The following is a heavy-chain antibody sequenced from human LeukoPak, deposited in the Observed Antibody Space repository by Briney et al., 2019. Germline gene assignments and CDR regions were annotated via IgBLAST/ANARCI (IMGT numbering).Heavy chain of an antibody. CDR2: ISSSSSYI. CDR3: ARGGSGSYKGTDFDY. Sequence: GGSLRLSCAASGFTFSSYSMNWVRQAPGPGLEWVSSISSSSSYIYYADSVKGRFTISRDNAKNSLYLQMNSLRAEDTAVYYCARGGSGSYKGTDFDYWGQGTLVTVSS. J-gene: IGHJ4*02. D-gene: IGHD3-10*01. CDR1: GFTFSSYS. V-gene: IGHV3-21*01.